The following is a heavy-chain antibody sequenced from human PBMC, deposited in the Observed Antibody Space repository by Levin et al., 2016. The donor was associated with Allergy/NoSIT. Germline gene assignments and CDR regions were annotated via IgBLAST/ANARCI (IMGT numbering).Heavy chain of an antibody. D-gene: IGHD3-3*01. Sequence: LRLSCTVSGGSISSGGYYWSWIRQHPGKGLEWIGYIYYSGSTYYNPSLKSRVTISVDTSKNQFSLKLSSVTAADTAVYYCARDHTYDSGWFDPWGQGTLVTVSS. J-gene: IGHJ5*02. V-gene: IGHV4-31*03. CDR2: IYYSGST. CDR1: GGSISSGGYY. CDR3: ARDHTYDSGWFDP.